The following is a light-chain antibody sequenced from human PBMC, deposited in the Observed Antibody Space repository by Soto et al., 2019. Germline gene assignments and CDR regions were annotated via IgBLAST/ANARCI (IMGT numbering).Light chain of an antibody. J-gene: IGLJ2*01. Sequence: QSALTQPPSASGSPGQSVAISCTGTSSDIGAYKFVSWYQQHPGKAPRLILYEVSRRPSGVPDRFSGSKSGNTSSLTVSGLLADDEADYYCRLYAGPTSVVFGGGTKLTVL. CDR2: EVS. CDR1: SSDIGAYKF. V-gene: IGLV2-8*01. CDR3: RLYAGPTSVV.